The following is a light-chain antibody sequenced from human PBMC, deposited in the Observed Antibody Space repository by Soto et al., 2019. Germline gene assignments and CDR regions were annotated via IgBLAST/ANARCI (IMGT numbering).Light chain of an antibody. J-gene: IGLJ1*01. CDR2: DVS. CDR3: RSYTNRGTYV. CDR1: SSDVGAYNY. Sequence: ALTQPASVSGSPGQSITISCTGTSSDVGAYNYVSWYQQHPGKAPKLMIYDVSNRPSGISDRFSVSKSGNTASLTISNLQADDEADYYCRSYTNRGTYVFGTGTKVTVL. V-gene: IGLV2-14*01.